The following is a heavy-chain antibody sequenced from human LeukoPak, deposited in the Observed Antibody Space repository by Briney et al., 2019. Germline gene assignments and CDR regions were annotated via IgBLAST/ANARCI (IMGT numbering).Heavy chain of an antibody. V-gene: IGHV3-7*03. Sequence: PGGSLRLSWEAPGFTFSSYWMSWVRKAPGKGLEWVANIKTDGSEKYYVDSVKGRFTISRDNAKNSLYLQMNSLRAEDTAVYYCARDYTGYFPWGQGTLVIVSS. CDR2: IKTDGSEK. J-gene: IGHJ5*02. D-gene: IGHD3-9*01. CDR3: ARDYTGYFP. CDR1: GFTFSSYW.